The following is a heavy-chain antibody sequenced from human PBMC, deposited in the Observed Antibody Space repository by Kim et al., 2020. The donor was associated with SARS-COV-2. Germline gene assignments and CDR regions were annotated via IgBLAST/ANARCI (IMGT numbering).Heavy chain of an antibody. CDR2: IRSDSSNT. CDR3: AQSLSRIGQY. Sequence: GGSLRLSCAASGFTFSDYYMSWIRQAPGKGLEWVSYIRSDSSNTKYADSVKGRFTISRDNSKNTLYLQMNSLRAEDTAVYYCAQSLSRIGQYWCQGTVVT. D-gene: IGHD2-2*01. CDR1: GFTFSDYY. J-gene: IGHJ4*02. V-gene: IGHV3-11*03.